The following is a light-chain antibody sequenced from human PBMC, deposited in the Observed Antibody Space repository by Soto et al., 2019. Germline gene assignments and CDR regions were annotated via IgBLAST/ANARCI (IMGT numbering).Light chain of an antibody. V-gene: IGKV1-5*01. CDR2: DAS. CDR1: QSISSW. CDR3: QQSWT. Sequence: DIQMTQSPSTLSASVGDRVTITCRASQSISSWLAWYQQKPGKAPKLLIYDASSLESGVPSRFSGSGPGTEFALTISSLQPDDFATYYCQQSWTFGQGTKVDI. J-gene: IGKJ1*01.